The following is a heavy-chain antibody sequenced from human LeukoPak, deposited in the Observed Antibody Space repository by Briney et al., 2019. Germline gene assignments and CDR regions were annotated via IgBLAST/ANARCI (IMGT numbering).Heavy chain of an antibody. D-gene: IGHD3-10*01. V-gene: IGHV1-2*02. Sequence: ASVKVSCKASGYTFTGYYMHWVRQAPGQGLEWMGWINPNSGGTNYAQKFQGRVTMTRDTSISTAHMELSRLRSDDTAVYYCARGIGDSDSYYYYMDVWGKGTTVTASS. CDR3: ARGIGDSDSYYYYMDV. CDR2: INPNSGGT. J-gene: IGHJ6*03. CDR1: GYTFTGYY.